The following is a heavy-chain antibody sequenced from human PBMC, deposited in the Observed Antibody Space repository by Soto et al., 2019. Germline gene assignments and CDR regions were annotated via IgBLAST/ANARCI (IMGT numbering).Heavy chain of an antibody. J-gene: IGHJ4*02. CDR3: AKDRKGSYCSGGTCYSFDY. CDR1: GFTLGTYV. Sequence: EVQLLESGGGLVQPGGSLRLSCAASGFTLGTYVMTWVRRVQGKGLEWVLAISGSGGSTNYAAPVKGWFTISRDNTKNTLYLQMNSLSVEDTAVYYCAKDRKGSYCSGGTCYSFDYWGQGTLVTVPS. V-gene: IGHV3-23*01. CDR2: ISGSGGST. D-gene: IGHD2-15*01.